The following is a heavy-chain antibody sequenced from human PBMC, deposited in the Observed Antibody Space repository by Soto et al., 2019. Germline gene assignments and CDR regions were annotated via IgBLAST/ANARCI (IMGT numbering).Heavy chain of an antibody. Sequence: SETPSLTCGVYGGSFSGYHWHWIRQSPGKGLEWXGXIXXXGXSXXXPXXXXRVSISVDTCKNQFSLRLSSVTAADTAVYYCARGGSSDWQVALDIWGQGTMVTVSS. J-gene: IGHJ3*02. CDR1: GGSFSGYH. CDR2: IXXXGXS. V-gene: IGHV4-34*01. D-gene: IGHD6-19*01. CDR3: ARGGSSDWQVALDI.